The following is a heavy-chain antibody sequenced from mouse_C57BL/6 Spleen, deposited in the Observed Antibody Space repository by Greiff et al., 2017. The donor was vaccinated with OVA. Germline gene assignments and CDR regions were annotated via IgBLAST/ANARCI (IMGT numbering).Heavy chain of an antibody. D-gene: IGHD2-13*01. CDR2: IDPETGGT. Sequence: QVQLQQSGAELVRPGASVTLSCKASGYTFTDYEMHWVKQTPVHGLEWIGAIDPETGGTAYNQKFKGKAILTADKSSSTAYMELRSLTSEDSAVYYCAISYSGDSLGVWGTGTTVTVSS. J-gene: IGHJ1*03. V-gene: IGHV1-15*01. CDR1: GYTFTDYE. CDR3: AISYSGDSLGV.